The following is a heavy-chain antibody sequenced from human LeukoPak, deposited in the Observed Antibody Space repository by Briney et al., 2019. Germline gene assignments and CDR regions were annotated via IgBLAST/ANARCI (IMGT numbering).Heavy chain of an antibody. Sequence: SETLSLTCTVSGGSISSYYWSWIRQPPGKGLEWIGYIYYSGSTNSNPSLKSRVTISVDTSKNHFSLKLSSVTAADTAVYYCARSYYDFWSGYYGGAFEIWGQGTMVTVSS. CDR2: IYYSGST. D-gene: IGHD3-3*01. CDR1: GGSISSYY. CDR3: ARSYYDFWSGYYGGAFEI. V-gene: IGHV4-59*01. J-gene: IGHJ3*02.